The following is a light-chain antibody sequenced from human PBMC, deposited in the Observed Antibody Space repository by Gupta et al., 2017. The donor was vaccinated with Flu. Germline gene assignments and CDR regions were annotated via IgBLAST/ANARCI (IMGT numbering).Light chain of an antibody. Sequence: QSVLTQPPSVSGAPGQRVTISCTGRMSNIGGGSDVHWYQHVPGSAPKLLIYGDTNRPSGVPDRFSGSKSGSSASLSITGLQAEDEADYYCQSYDSSLRGYVFGSGTKVTAL. V-gene: IGLV1-40*01. J-gene: IGLJ1*01. CDR2: GDT. CDR3: QSYDSSLRGYV. CDR1: MSNIGGGSD.